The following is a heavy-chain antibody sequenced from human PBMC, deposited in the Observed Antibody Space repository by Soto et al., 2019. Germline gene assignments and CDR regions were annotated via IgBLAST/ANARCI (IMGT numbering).Heavy chain of an antibody. CDR2: IYHSGST. V-gene: IGHV4-38-2*01. J-gene: IGHJ6*02. CDR1: GYSIRSSNC. CDR3: ASSGPLYSYRMDV. Sequence: PSETLSLTCAVSGYSIRSSNCLGWIPRPPGEGLEWIGSIYHSGSTYYIPSLKRRVTISVATSKTQLSLQLSSVTAADTVVYHCASSGPLYSYRMDVWGQGTTVTVSS.